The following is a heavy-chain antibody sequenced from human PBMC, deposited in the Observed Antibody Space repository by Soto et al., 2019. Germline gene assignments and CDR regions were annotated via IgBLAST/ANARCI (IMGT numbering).Heavy chain of an antibody. Sequence: EVQLLESGGGLVQPGGSLRLSCAASGFTFSSYAMSWVRQAPGKGLEWVSAISGSGGSTYYADSVKGRITISRDNSKKTLYLQMSSLSAEYTAVDYCAKEGGRGYSSGSKALDYWGQGTLVTVSS. CDR1: GFTFSSYA. CDR2: ISGSGGST. CDR3: AKEGGRGYSSGSKALDY. J-gene: IGHJ4*02. V-gene: IGHV3-23*01. D-gene: IGHD3-22*01.